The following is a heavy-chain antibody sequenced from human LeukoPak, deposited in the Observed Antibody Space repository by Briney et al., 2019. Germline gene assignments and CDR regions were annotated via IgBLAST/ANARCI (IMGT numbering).Heavy chain of an antibody. CDR1: GFTFSSYA. V-gene: IGHV3-30-3*01. Sequence: PGGSLRLSCAASGFTFSSYAMHWVRQAPGKGLEWVAVISYDGSNKYYADSVKGRFTISRDNSKNTLYLQMNSLRAEDTAVYYCARLPGDDSSGYGWWYFDLWGRGTLVTVSS. D-gene: IGHD3-22*01. J-gene: IGHJ2*01. CDR3: ARLPGDDSSGYGWWYFDL. CDR2: ISYDGSNK.